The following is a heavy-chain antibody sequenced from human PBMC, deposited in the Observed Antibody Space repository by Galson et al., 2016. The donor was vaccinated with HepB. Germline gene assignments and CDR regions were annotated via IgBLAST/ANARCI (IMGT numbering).Heavy chain of an antibody. D-gene: IGHD6-19*01. CDR3: ARGGKQWVVVTEYYFEY. Sequence: SVKVSCKASGYTFTRYGVHWVRQAPGQRLEWMGWINAGNGDTKYSQKFQGRVTLTRDTSASTAYMALSSVNSEDTAVYYCARGGKQWVVVTEYYFEYWGQGTLLSVSS. J-gene: IGHJ4*02. CDR1: GYTFTRYG. CDR2: INAGNGDT. V-gene: IGHV1-3*01.